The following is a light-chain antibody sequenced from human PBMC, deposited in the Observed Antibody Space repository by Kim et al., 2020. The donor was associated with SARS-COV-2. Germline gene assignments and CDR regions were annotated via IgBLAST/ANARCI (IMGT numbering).Light chain of an antibody. J-gene: IGKJ1*01. CDR3: QQYGSSTWT. CDR1: QSVSHSY. CDR2: GAY. V-gene: IGKV3-20*01. Sequence: PHGERPTLSDRASQSVSHSYLAWYQQKPGQAPRLLIHGAYSRATGIPDRFSGSGSGTDFTLTISRLEPEDLAVYYCQQYGSSTWTFGQGTKVDIK.